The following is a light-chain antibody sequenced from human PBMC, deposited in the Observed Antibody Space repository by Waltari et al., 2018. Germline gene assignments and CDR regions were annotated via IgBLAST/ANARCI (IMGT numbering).Light chain of an antibody. CDR3: SSFTRAKTWV. V-gene: IGLV2-14*03. J-gene: IGLJ3*02. Sequence: QSALTQPASVSGSPRQSITISCTGTSSDIGGINYFSCYQQHSGKAPRLIIFGVSERPSGVSNRFSGSKSGNTASLTISGLQAEDEADYYCSSFTRAKTWVFGGGTKVTVL. CDR1: SSDIGGINY. CDR2: GVS.